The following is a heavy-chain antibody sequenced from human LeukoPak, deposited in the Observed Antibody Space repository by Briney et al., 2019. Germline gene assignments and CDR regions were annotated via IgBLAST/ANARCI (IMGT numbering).Heavy chain of an antibody. CDR1: GFTFSNYW. CDR2: IKQDGSEK. D-gene: IGHD2-21*02. J-gene: IGHJ4*02. CDR3: ARRGSLVTARHVDF. Sequence: GGSLRLSCAASGFTFSNYWMSWVRQAPGKGLGWVANIKQDGSEKYYVDSVKGRFSISRDNAKNSLYLQMDSLRADDTAVYYCARRGSLVTARHVDFWGQGTLVTVSS. V-gene: IGHV3-7*03.